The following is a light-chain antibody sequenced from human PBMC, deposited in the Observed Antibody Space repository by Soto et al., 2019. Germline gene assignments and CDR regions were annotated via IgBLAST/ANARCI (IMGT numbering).Light chain of an antibody. Sequence: EIVMTQSPATLSVSPGERATLSCRASQSASNNLAWYQQKPGQAPRLLIYVASTRATGIPARFSGSGSGTEFTLTISSLQSEDFAVYYCQQYGSSPRTFGQGTKVEIK. CDR1: QSASNN. V-gene: IGKV3-15*01. J-gene: IGKJ1*01. CDR2: VAS. CDR3: QQYGSSPRT.